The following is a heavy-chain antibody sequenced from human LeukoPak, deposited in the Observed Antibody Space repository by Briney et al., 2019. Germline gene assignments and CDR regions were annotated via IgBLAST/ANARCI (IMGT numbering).Heavy chain of an antibody. J-gene: IGHJ4*02. CDR1: GGSFSGYY. CDR2: INHSGST. D-gene: IGHD6-19*01. V-gene: IGHV4-34*01. CDR3: ASRCSGWYSDY. Sequence: SETLSLTCAVYGGSFSGYYWSWIRQPPGKGLEWIGEINHSGSTNYNPSLKSRVTISVDTSKNQFSLKLSSVTAADTAVYYCASRCSGWYSDYWGQGTLVTVSS.